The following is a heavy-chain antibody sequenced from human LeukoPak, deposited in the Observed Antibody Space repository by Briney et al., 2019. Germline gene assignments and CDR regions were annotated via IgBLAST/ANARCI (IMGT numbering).Heavy chain of an antibody. J-gene: IGHJ5*02. CDR1: GGTFSSYA. V-gene: IGHV1-69*13. D-gene: IGHD6-19*01. CDR2: IIPIFGTA. Sequence: ASVKVSCKASGGTFSSYAISWVRQAPGQGLEWMGGIIPIFGTANYAQKIQGRVTITADESTSTAYMELSSLRSEDTAVYYCARSSGWYWGEPNWFDPWGQGTLVTVSS. CDR3: ARSSGWYWGEPNWFDP.